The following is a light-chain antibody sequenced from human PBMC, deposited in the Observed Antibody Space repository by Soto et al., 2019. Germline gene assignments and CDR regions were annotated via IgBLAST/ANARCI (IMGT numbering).Light chain of an antibody. CDR2: DAS. V-gene: IGKV1-5*01. CDR1: QSISSW. CDR3: QQQNNYGT. Sequence: GDRVTITCRASQSISSWLAWYQQKPGKDPKLLIYDASSLASVVPSRFSGSGSGTEITLTISILQPDEFGGASCQQQNNYGTFGQGTNVEIK. J-gene: IGKJ1*01.